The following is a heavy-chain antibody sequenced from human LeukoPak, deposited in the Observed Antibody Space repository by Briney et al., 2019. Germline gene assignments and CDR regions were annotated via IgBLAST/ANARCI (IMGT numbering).Heavy chain of an antibody. Sequence: PSETLSLTCTVSGGSISSGSYYWSWIRQPPGKGLEWIGSIYHSGSTYYNPSLKSRVTISVDTSKNQFSLKLSSVTAADTAVYYCARALGYGSGSYRVDYYYYYMDVWGKGTTVTVSS. CDR1: GGSISSGSYY. V-gene: IGHV4-39*07. CDR3: ARALGYGSGSYRVDYYYYYMDV. J-gene: IGHJ6*03. CDR2: IYHSGST. D-gene: IGHD3-10*01.